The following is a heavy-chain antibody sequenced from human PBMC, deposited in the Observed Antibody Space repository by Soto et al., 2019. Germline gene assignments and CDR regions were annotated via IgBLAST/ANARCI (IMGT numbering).Heavy chain of an antibody. CDR2: IYPGDSDT. Sequence: GESLKISCKGSGYSFTSYWIGWVRQMPGKGLEWMGIIYPGDSDTRYSPSFQGQVTISADKSISTAYLQWSSLKASDTAMYYCARLSPEYYYYYGMDVWGQGTTVIVSS. CDR1: GYSFTSYW. V-gene: IGHV5-51*01. CDR3: ARLSPEYYYYYGMDV. J-gene: IGHJ6*02.